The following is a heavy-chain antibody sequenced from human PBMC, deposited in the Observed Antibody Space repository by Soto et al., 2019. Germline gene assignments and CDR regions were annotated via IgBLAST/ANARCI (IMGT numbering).Heavy chain of an antibody. V-gene: IGHV3-74*01. CDR1: GFTFSSYW. CDR2: IDSDGSLT. J-gene: IGHJ4*02. CDR3: VSDDFGLGIDH. Sequence: EVQLVESGGGLVQPGGSLRLSCIASGFTFSSYWMHWVRQTPEKGLVWVSHIDSDGSLTTYADSVKGRFTISRDNARNTLYLQMNSLRAEDTAVYYGVSDDFGLGIDHWGLGTLVTVSS. D-gene: IGHD1-26*01.